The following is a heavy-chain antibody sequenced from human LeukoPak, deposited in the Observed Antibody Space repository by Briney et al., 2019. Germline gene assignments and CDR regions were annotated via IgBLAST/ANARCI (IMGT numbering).Heavy chain of an antibody. CDR1: GFTFSSYW. D-gene: IGHD1-14*01. J-gene: IGHJ4*02. CDR2: IKQDGSEK. V-gene: IGHV3-7*01. Sequence: GGSLRLSCAASGFTFSSYWMSWVRQAPGKGLEWVANIKQDGSEKYYVDSVKGRFTISRDNAKNTMSVQMDDLRAEDTAVYYCTRYNNDHFDYWGQGTLVTVSS. CDR3: TRYNNDHFDY.